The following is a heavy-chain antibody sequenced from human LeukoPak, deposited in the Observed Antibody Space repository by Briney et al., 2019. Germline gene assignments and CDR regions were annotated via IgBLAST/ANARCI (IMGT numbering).Heavy chain of an antibody. Sequence: NSSQTLSLTCTVPGGSISSGSYYWSWIRQPAGKGLEWIGRIYTSGSTNYNPSLKSRVTISVDTSKNQFSLKLSSVTAADTAVYYCARDIAGYDYWGQGTLVTVSS. CDR2: IYTSGST. V-gene: IGHV4-61*02. J-gene: IGHJ4*02. D-gene: IGHD2-2*03. CDR3: ARDIAGYDY. CDR1: GGSISSGSYY.